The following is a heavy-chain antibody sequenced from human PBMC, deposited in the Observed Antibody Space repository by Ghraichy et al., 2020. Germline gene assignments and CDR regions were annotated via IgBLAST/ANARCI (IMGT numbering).Heavy chain of an antibody. D-gene: IGHD3-3*01. CDR2: IYYSGST. Sequence: SETLSLTCTVSGGSISSYYWSWIRQPPGKGLEWIGYIYYSGSTNYNPSLKSRVTISVDTSKNQFSLKLSSVTAADTAVYYCARDSAILDGMDVWGQGTTVTVSS. V-gene: IGHV4-59*01. J-gene: IGHJ6*02. CDR1: GGSISSYY. CDR3: ARDSAILDGMDV.